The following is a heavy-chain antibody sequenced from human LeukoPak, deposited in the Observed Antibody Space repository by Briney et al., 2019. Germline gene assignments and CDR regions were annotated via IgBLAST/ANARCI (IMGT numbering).Heavy chain of an antibody. Sequence: GGSMRLSCAASGFTFGSYGMHWVRQAPGKGRERVAFVRYDGSNKYYADSVKGRFTISRDNSKNTLYLQMNSLRAEDTAVYCCAKDQSMQLVRYFFPDYWGQGTLVTVSS. CDR2: VRYDGSNK. CDR1: GFTFGSYG. CDR3: AKDQSMQLVRYFFPDY. J-gene: IGHJ4*02. D-gene: IGHD6-6*01. V-gene: IGHV3-30*02.